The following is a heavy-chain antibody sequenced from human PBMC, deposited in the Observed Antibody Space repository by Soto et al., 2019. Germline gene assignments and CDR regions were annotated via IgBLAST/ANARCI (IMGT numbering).Heavy chain of an antibody. Sequence: QITLKESGPTLVNPTQTLTLTCTFSGFSLRTSGEGVGWIRQPPGKALEWLALIYWDDDKRSSPSLKSRLTITNEPPNNRVVLTMTNMDPVYTATYYCAHRDSGPGTGLDYWGQGTLVTVSS. D-gene: IGHD3-10*01. V-gene: IGHV2-5*02. CDR3: AHRDSGPGTGLDY. CDR2: IYWDDDK. CDR1: GFSLRTSGEG. J-gene: IGHJ4*02.